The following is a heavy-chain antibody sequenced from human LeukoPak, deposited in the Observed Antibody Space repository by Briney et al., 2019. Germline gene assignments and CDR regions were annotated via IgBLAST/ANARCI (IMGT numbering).Heavy chain of an antibody. J-gene: IGHJ4*02. CDR2: INPNSGGT. Sequence: ASVKVSCKASGYTFTGYYMHWVRQAPGQGLEWMGRINPNSGGTNYAQKFQGRVTMTRDTSISTAYMELSRLRSDVTAVYYCARGGGLRYFDWLPDYWGQGTLVTVSS. CDR1: GYTFTGYY. CDR3: ARGGGLRYFDWLPDY. D-gene: IGHD3-9*01. V-gene: IGHV1-2*06.